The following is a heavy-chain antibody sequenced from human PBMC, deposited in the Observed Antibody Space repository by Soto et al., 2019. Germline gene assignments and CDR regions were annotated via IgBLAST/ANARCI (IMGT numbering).Heavy chain of an antibody. CDR1: GFTFSDYY. D-gene: IGHD6-6*01. J-gene: IGHJ6*02. V-gene: IGHV3-11*01. Sequence: PGGSLRLSCAASGFTFSDYYMSWIRQAPGKGLEWVSYISSSGSTIYYAESVKGRFTIYRENAKNSLYLQMNSLRAEDTAVYYCARAAMGSSSSSTEVWGQGTTVIPSS. CDR2: ISSSGSTI. CDR3: ARAAMGSSSSSTEV.